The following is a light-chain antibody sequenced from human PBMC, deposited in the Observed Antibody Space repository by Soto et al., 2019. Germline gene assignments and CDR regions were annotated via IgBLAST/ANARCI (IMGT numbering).Light chain of an antibody. Sequence: VLTQSPATLSLSPGERATLSCRASQSVGNYLAWYQQKSGQAPSLLIYAASSRATGIPDRFSGSGSGTDFTLTISRLEPEDFAVYYCQPYGTSSWTFGQGTKVDIK. CDR1: QSVGNY. CDR3: QPYGTSSWT. V-gene: IGKV3-20*01. J-gene: IGKJ1*01. CDR2: AAS.